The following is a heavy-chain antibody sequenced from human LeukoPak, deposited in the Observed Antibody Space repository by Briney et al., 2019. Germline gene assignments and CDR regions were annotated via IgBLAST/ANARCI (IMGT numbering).Heavy chain of an antibody. CDR1: GGSISSSNW. CDR3: ARVPMTTVTSNWFDP. J-gene: IGHJ5*02. D-gene: IGHD4-17*01. CDR2: IYHSGST. V-gene: IGHV4-4*02. Sequence: PSETLSLTCAVSGGSISSSNWWSWVRQPPGKGLEWIGEIYHSGSTNYNPSLKSRVTISVDKSKNQFSLKLSSVTAADTAVYYCARVPMTTVTSNWFDPWGQGTLVTVSS.